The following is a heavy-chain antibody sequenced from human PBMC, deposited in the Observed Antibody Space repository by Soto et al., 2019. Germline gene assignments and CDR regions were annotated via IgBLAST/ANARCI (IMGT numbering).Heavy chain of an antibody. CDR1: GYTSNNYD. CDR3: TRAYGAETFDF. CDR2: MNPNSGNT. J-gene: IGHJ5*01. Sequence: GASVKVSCKASGYTSNNYDIHWVRQAPGHGLEWMGWMNPNSGNTGYAHNFRGRVNMTQNTAIGTAYMELSSLRSNDTATYYCTRAYGAETFDFSGQGTRVTVSS. D-gene: IGHD3-10*01. V-gene: IGHV1-8*02.